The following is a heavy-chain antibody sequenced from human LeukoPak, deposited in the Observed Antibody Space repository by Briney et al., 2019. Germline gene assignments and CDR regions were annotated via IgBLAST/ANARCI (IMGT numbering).Heavy chain of an antibody. CDR2: ISAYNGNT. Sequence: GASVHVSCTASGYTFTSYGISWVRQAPGQGLEWMGWISAYNGNTKYVQKLQGRVTMTTDSSTSTAYMELRSLTSDDTAVYYCARWYCGGGSCYSYYYGMDVWGQGTTVTVSS. V-gene: IGHV1-18*01. CDR1: GYTFTSYG. J-gene: IGHJ6*02. D-gene: IGHD2-15*01. CDR3: ARWYCGGGSCYSYYYGMDV.